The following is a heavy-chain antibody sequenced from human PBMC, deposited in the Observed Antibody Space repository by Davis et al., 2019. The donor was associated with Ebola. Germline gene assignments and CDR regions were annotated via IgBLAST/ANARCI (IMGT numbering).Heavy chain of an antibody. D-gene: IGHD4-17*01. Sequence: AASVKVSCRASGYTFTRFAIHWVRQAPGQRLEWMGWINAGNGNTIYSQNFQGRVTITRDTSASTVCMELSSLRSEDTAVYYCAGNSVTTRLDYYGMDVWGQGTTVTVSS. CDR3: AGNSVTTRLDYYGMDV. V-gene: IGHV1-3*01. J-gene: IGHJ6*02. CDR1: GYTFTRFA. CDR2: INAGNGNT.